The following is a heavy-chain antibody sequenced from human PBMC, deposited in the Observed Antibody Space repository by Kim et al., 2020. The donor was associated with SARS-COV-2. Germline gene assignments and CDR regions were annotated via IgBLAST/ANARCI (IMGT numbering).Heavy chain of an antibody. CDR2: ISYDGSKK. J-gene: IGHJ6*04. Sequence: GGSLRLSCAASGFTFSSYGMHWVRQAPGKGLEWVAVISYDGSKKYYADSVKGRFTISRDNSKNTLYLQMNSLRAEDTAVYYCARISSSSWYYYYYYGMDAWREATTPTVSS. V-gene: IGHV3-30*03. D-gene: IGHD6-13*01. CDR3: ARISSSSWYYYYYYGMDA. CDR1: GFTFSSYG.